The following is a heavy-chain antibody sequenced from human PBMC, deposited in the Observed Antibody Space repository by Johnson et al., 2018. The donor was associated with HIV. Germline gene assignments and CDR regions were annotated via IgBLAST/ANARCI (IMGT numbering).Heavy chain of an antibody. CDR1: GFKFDDYG. Sequence: VQLVESGGGVVRPGGSLRLSCAASGFKFDDYGMSWVRQGPRKGLEWVSGINWNGGSTGYVDSVKGRFTISRDNSKNTLYLQMNSLRADDTAVYYCARDYHYVWGSSYGFDIWGQGTMVIVSS. V-gene: IGHV3-20*04. CDR3: ARDYHYVWGSSYGFDI. CDR2: INWNGGST. J-gene: IGHJ3*02. D-gene: IGHD3-16*01.